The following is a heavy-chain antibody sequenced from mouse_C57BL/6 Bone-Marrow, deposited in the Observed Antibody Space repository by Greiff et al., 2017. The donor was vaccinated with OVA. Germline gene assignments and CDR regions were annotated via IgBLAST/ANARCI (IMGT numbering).Heavy chain of an antibody. D-gene: IGHD1-1*01. CDR1: GYAFTNYL. V-gene: IGHV1-54*01. CDR2: INPGSGGT. J-gene: IGHJ3*01. CDR3: ARTHYYGSSYWFAY. Sequence: QVQLQQSGAELVRPGTSVKVSCKASGYAFTNYLIEWVKQRPGQGLEWIGVINPGSGGTNYNEKFKGKAKLTADKSSSTAYMQLSSLTSEDSAVYFCARTHYYGSSYWFAYWGQGTLVTVSA.